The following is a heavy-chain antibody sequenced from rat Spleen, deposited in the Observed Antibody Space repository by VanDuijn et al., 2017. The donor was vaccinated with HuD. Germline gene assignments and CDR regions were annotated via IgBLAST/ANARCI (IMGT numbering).Heavy chain of an antibody. J-gene: IGHJ1*01. CDR1: GFTFSDYA. Sequence: EVQLVESGGGLVQPGNSLKLSCAASGFTFSDYAMAWVRQSPKKGLEWVATIIYDGSSTYYGDSVKGRFTISRDNAKNTLYLQMNSLRSDDTATYYCARHGPGTWYFDFWGPGTMVTVSS. CDR3: ARHGPGTWYFDF. V-gene: IGHV5-17*01. CDR2: IIYDGSST. D-gene: IGHD5-1*01.